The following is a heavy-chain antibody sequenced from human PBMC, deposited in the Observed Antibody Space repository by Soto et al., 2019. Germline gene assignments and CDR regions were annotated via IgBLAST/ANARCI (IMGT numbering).Heavy chain of an antibody. CDR3: ASARPISNRLVANLFDP. Sequence: SPAVPRTCAVGAGNVSRYCCWRIRQHPGQGLEWIGEINHSGSTNYNPSLKSRVTISVDTSKNQFSLKLSSVTAADTAVYYCASARPISNRLVANLFDPLVKGTLVT. V-gene: IGHV4-34*01. J-gene: IGHJ5*02. D-gene: IGHD3-9*01. CDR2: INHSGST. CDR1: AGNVSRYC.